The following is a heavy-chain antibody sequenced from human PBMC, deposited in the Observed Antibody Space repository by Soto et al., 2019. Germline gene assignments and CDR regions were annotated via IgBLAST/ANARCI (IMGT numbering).Heavy chain of an antibody. CDR1: GFTFSDHY. Sequence: EVQLVESGGGLVQPGRSLRLSCAAFGFTFSDHYMDWVRQAPGKGLEWVGRIRNKANSYTTEYAASVEGRFTISRDDSKNSLFLQMYSLKTEDTAVYDCSRAGILTTPYYFDYWGQGTLVTVSS. D-gene: IGHD4-4*01. J-gene: IGHJ4*01. CDR3: SRAGILTTPYYFDY. V-gene: IGHV3-72*01. CDR2: IRNKANSYTT.